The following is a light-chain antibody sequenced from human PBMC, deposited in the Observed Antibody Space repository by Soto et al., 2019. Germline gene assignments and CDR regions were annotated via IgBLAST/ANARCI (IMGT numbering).Light chain of an antibody. V-gene: IGKV1-5*01. J-gene: IGKJ1*01. Sequence: DFQMTQSPSTLSASVGDRVTITCRASQNINNWVAWYQQKPGKAPKFLIYDASTLQRGVSSRFSGSGFGTEFSLPINSLQPDDSGSYYCQHTRTFGQGTKVDIK. CDR2: DAS. CDR1: QNINNW. CDR3: QHTRT.